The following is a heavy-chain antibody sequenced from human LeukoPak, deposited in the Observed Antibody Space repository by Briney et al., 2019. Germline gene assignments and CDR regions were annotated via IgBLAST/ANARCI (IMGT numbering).Heavy chain of an antibody. V-gene: IGHV4-4*07. D-gene: IGHD3-22*01. Sequence: SETPSLTCTVSGGSISSYYWSWIRQPAGKGLEWIGRIYTSGSTNYNPSLKSRVTMSVDTSKNQFSLKLSSVTAADTAVYYCARAGYYYDGSGYYYADYWGQGTLVTVSS. CDR2: IYTSGST. CDR3: ARAGYYYDGSGYYYADY. CDR1: GGSISSYY. J-gene: IGHJ4*02.